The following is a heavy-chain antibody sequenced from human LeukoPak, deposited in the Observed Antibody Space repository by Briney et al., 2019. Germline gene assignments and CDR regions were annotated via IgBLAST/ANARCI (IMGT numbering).Heavy chain of an antibody. D-gene: IGHD3-22*01. V-gene: IGHV3-74*01. J-gene: IGHJ6*02. CDR3: ARGGYYYDSSGFPYYYGMDV. CDR1: GFTFSSYW. Sequence: PGGSLRLSCAASGFTFSSYWMHWVRQAPGKGLVWVSRINSDGSSTSYADSVKGRFTISRDNAKNTLYLQMNSLRAEDTVVYYCARGGYYYDSSGFPYYYGMDVWGQGTTVTVSS. CDR2: INSDGSST.